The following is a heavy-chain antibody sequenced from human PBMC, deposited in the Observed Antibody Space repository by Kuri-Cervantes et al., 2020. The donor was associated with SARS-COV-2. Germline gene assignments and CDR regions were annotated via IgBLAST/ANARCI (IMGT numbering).Heavy chain of an antibody. CDR1: GYSFTSYW. Sequence: KVSCKGSGYSFTSYWIGWVRQMPGKGLEWMGIIYPGDSDTRYSPSFQGQVTISADKSISTAYLQWSSLKASDTAMYYCARGGGPSLRYYYYYMYVWGKGTTVTVSS. D-gene: IGHD2-15*01. V-gene: IGHV5-51*01. J-gene: IGHJ6*03. CDR2: IYPGDSDT. CDR3: ARGGGPSLRYYYYYMYV.